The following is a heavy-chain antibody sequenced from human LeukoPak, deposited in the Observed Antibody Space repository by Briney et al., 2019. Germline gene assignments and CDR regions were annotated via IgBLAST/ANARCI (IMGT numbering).Heavy chain of an antibody. CDR1: GFTFSSYG. CDR2: IWYGGSNK. V-gene: IGHV3-30*02. J-gene: IGHJ4*02. CDR3: AKDGSSSMDY. Sequence: GGSLRLSCAASGFTFSSYGMHWVRQAPGKGLEWVAVIWYGGSNKYYADSVKGRFTISRDNSKNTLYLQMNSLRAEDTAVYYCAKDGSSSMDYWGQGTLVTVSS. D-gene: IGHD6-6*01.